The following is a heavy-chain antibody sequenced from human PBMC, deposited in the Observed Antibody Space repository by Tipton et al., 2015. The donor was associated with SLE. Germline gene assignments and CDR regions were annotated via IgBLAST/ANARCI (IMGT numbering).Heavy chain of an antibody. J-gene: IGHJ5*02. CDR1: GGSISSRTYY. Sequence: TLSLTCTVSGGSISSRTYYWGWIRQPPGKGLEWIGSMYYSGNTYYNPSLKSRVTISVDTSKNQFSLKLSSVTAADTAVYYCAKGEQWPNWFDPWGQGTLVIVSS. CDR3: AKGEQWPNWFDP. D-gene: IGHD6-19*01. V-gene: IGHV4-39*01. CDR2: MYYSGNT.